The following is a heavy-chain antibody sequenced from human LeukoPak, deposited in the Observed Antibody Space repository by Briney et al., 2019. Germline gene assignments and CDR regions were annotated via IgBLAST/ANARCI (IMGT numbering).Heavy chain of an antibody. CDR2: IYSGGST. D-gene: IGHD3-10*01. CDR3: ARANLYGSGSSDY. Sequence: GGTLRLSRAASGFTFSNYGMSWVRQAPGKGLEWVSVIYSGGSTYYADSVKGRFTISRDNSKNTLYLQMNSLRAEDTAVYYCARANLYGSGSSDYWGQGTLVTVSS. V-gene: IGHV3-53*01. J-gene: IGHJ4*02. CDR1: GFTFSNYG.